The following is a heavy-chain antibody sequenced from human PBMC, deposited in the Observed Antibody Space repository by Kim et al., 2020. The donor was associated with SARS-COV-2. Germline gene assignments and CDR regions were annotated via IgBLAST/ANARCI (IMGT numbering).Heavy chain of an antibody. CDR3: ARLPITGSSGWYFDY. V-gene: IGHV5-51*01. D-gene: IGHD6-19*01. J-gene: IGHJ4*02. Sequence: PSFQGQVTISADKSISTAYLQWSSLKASDTAMYYCARLPITGSSGWYFDYWGQGTLVTVSS.